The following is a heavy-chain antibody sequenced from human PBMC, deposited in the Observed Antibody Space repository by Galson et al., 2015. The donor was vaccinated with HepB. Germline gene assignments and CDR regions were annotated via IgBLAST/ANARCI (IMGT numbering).Heavy chain of an antibody. D-gene: IGHD5-24*01. CDR1: GFTFSTYA. J-gene: IGHJ4*02. V-gene: IGHV3-30*04. CDR2: ISYDGTNK. Sequence: SLRLSCAASGFTFSTYAMHWVRQAPGKGLEWVAVISYDGTNKYYAASVKGRFTISRDNSKSTLYLQMNSLRADDTALFYCARDSITASIEPSAFHYWGQGTLVTVSS. CDR3: ARDSITASIEPSAFHY.